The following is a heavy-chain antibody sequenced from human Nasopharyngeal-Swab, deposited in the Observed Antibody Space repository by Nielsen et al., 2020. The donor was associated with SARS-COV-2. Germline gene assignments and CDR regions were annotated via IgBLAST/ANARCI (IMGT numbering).Heavy chain of an antibody. Sequence: LKISCVASVFPFDDYGLHWVRQVPGKGLEWVSLISWAGVNTYYADSVKGRFTISRDNSRNSLLLQMNSLKTEDTALYYCAKGVHYMSYFHTPPSDHWGQGTPVTVSS. D-gene: IGHD3-10*01. J-gene: IGHJ4*02. CDR2: ISWAGVNT. CDR3: AKGVHYMSYFHTPPSDH. CDR1: VFPFDDYG. V-gene: IGHV3-43*01.